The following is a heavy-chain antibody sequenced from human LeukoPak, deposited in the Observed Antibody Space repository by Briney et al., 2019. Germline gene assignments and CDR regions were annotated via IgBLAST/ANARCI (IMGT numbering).Heavy chain of an antibody. J-gene: IGHJ3*02. V-gene: IGHV4-59*01. CDR2: IYYSGST. CDR3: ARGRYYLCPFDI. D-gene: IGHD1-26*01. CDR1: GGSISSYY. Sequence: SETLSLTCTVSGGSISSYYWSWIRQPPGKGLEWIGYIYYSGSTNYNPSLKSRVTISVDTSKNQFSLKLSSVTAADTAVYYCARGRYYLCPFDIWGQGTMATVSS.